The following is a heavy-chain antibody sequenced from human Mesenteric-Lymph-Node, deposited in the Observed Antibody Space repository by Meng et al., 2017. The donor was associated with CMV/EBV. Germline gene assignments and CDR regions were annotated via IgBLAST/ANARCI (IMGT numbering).Heavy chain of an antibody. CDR2: IYDSGST. V-gene: IGHV4-59*01. CDR3: ARVGSSNFDS. Sequence: GSLRLSCSVSGASISSYHWTWIRQPPGKGLEWIGNIYDSGSTNYNFSLKSRVTISVDTSKNQLSLNLRSVTAADTAVYYCARVGSSNFDSWGQGTLVTVS. CDR1: GASISSYH. D-gene: IGHD6-13*01. J-gene: IGHJ4*02.